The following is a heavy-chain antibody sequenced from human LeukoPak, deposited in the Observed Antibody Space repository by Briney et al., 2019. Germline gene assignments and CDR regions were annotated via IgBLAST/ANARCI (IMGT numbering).Heavy chain of an antibody. J-gene: IGHJ4*02. V-gene: IGHV3-30*18. D-gene: IGHD4-17*01. CDR3: AKGETVDY. CDR1: GFTFSSYG. Sequence: PPGGSLRLSCAASGFTFSSYGMYWVRQAPGKGLEWVAVISYDGSNKYYADSVKGRFTISRDNSKNTLYLQMNSLRAEDTAVYYCAKGETVDYWGQGTLVTVSS. CDR2: ISYDGSNK.